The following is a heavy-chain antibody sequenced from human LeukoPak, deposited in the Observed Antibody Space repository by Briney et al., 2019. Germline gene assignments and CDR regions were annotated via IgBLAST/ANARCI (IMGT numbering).Heavy chain of an antibody. CDR1: GFTFSSYA. Sequence: GGSLRLSCAASGFTFSSYAMHWVRQAPGKGLEWVAVISYDGSNKYYADSVKGRFTISRDNSKNTLYLQMNSLRAEDTAVYYCARDSAYCSGGSCYPQAFDYWGQGTLVTVSS. CDR2: ISYDGSNK. D-gene: IGHD2-15*01. J-gene: IGHJ4*02. CDR3: ARDSAYCSGGSCYPQAFDY. V-gene: IGHV3-30*04.